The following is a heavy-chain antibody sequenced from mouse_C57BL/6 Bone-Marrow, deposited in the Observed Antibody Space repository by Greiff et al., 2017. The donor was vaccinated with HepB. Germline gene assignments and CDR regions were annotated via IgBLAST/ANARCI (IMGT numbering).Heavy chain of an antibody. D-gene: IGHD1-1*01. Sequence: VKLVESGAELARPGASVKLSCKASGYTFTSYGISWVKQRTGQGLEWIGEIYPRSGNTYYNEKFKGKATLTADKSSSTAYMELRSLTSEDSAVYFCARGAYGSSEEGYAMDYWGQGTSVTVSS. CDR3: ARGAYGSSEEGYAMDY. J-gene: IGHJ4*01. CDR2: IYPRSGNT. V-gene: IGHV1-81*01. CDR1: GYTFTSYG.